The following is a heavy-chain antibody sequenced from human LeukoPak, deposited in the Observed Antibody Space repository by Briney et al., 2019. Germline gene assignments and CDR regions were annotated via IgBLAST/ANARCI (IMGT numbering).Heavy chain of an antibody. CDR2: IYYSGST. V-gene: IGHV4-59*11. CDR3: ARVSAPFWFDP. J-gene: IGHJ5*02. CDR1: GGSISSHY. Sequence: PSETLSFTCTVSGGSISSHYWSWIRQPPGKGLEWIGYIYYSGSTNYNPSLKSRVTISVDTSKNQFSLKLSSVTAADTAVYYCARVSAPFWFDPWGQGTLVTVSS.